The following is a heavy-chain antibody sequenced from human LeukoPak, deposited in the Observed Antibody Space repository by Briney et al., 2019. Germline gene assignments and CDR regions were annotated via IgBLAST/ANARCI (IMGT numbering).Heavy chain of an antibody. CDR1: GGSISSYY. V-gene: IGHV4-59*12. Sequence: PSETLSLTCTVSGGSISSYYWSWIGQPPGKGLEWIGYIYYSGSTYYNPSLKSRVTISVDTSKNQFSLKLSSVTAAGTAVYYCARGDSSSWYSYYYGMDVWGQGTTVTVSS. D-gene: IGHD6-13*01. CDR3: ARGDSSSWYSYYYGMDV. CDR2: IYYSGST. J-gene: IGHJ6*02.